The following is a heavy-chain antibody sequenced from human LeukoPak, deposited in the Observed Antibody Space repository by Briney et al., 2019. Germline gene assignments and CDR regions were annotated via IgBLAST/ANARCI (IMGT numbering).Heavy chain of an antibody. Sequence: SETLSLTCTVSGGSMSNSYWSWIRQPAGKGLEWIGRIYTSGSTNYNPSLKSRVTVSVDTSKKQFSLKLSSVTAADTAVYYCARSVEMATGPFDYWGQGTLVTVSS. CDR1: GGSMSNSY. D-gene: IGHD5-12*01. CDR2: IYTSGST. V-gene: IGHV4-4*07. CDR3: ARSVEMATGPFDY. J-gene: IGHJ4*02.